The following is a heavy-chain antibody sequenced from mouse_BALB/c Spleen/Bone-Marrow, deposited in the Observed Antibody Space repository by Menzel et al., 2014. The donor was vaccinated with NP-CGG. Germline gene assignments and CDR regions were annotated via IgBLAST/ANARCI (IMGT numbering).Heavy chain of an antibody. D-gene: IGHD1-1*01. V-gene: IGHV2-6-4*01. CDR3: ARNYYGIPYYFDY. Sequence: VMLVESGPGLVAPSQSLSITCTVSGFSLSRYNVHWVRQPPGKGLEWLGMVWNGGSTDYNSALKSRLSISKDNSKSQVFLKMNSLQTDDTAMYYCARNYYGIPYYFDYWGQGTPLTVSS. CDR1: GFSLSRYN. J-gene: IGHJ2*01. CDR2: VWNGGST.